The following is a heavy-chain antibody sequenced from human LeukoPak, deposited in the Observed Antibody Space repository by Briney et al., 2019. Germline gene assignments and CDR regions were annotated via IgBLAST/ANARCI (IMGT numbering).Heavy chain of an antibody. CDR1: GYTFTGYY. D-gene: IGHD6-13*01. J-gene: IGHJ4*02. V-gene: IGHV1-2*06. Sequence: ASVKVSCXASGYTFTGYYMHWVRQAPGQGLEWMGRINPNSGGTNYAQKFQGRVTMTRDTSISTAYMELSRLRSDDTAVYYCARGNRYSSSQFDYWGQGTLVTVSS. CDR2: INPNSGGT. CDR3: ARGNRYSSSQFDY.